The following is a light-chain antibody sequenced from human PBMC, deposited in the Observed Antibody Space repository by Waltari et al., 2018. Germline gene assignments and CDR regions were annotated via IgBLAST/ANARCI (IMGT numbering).Light chain of an antibody. V-gene: IGLV1-40*01. CDR3: QSYDSGLRV. CDR2: GST. Sequence: QSVLTQPPPVSGAPGQRCTISCTGSSANIGAGYDVHWYQQLPGTAPKLLIYGSTTRPSGVPDRFSGSKSDTSASLAITGLQAEDEADYYCQSYDSGLRVFGGGTKLTVL. J-gene: IGLJ2*01. CDR1: SANIGAGYD.